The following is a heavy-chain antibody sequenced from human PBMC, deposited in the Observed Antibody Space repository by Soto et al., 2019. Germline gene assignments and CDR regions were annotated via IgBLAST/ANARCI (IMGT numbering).Heavy chain of an antibody. J-gene: IGHJ6*02. Sequence: PSESLSLTCAVYGGSFSGYCWSWVRQPPGKGLEWIGEINNSGSTNYNPYLKSRVTISVKRSKNQFSLKLSTVTAAETAVYYLWRGVGLSNKYYYYGMDVWGQGTTVTVSS. CDR3: WRGVGLSNKYYYYGMDV. CDR2: INNSGST. V-gene: IGHV4-34*01. CDR1: GGSFSGYC.